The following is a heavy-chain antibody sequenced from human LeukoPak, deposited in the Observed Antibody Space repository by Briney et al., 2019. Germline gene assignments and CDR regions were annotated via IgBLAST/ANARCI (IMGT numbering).Heavy chain of an antibody. J-gene: IGHJ4*02. D-gene: IGHD5-24*01. CDR1: GYTFTSYG. CDR2: IIPILGIA. CDR3: ARDGDDGYSDY. Sequence: SVRVSCKASGYTFTSYGISWVRQAPGQGLEWMGRIIPILGIANYAQKFQGRVTITADKFTSTAYMEVSSLRSEDTAVYYCARDGDDGYSDYWGQGTLVTVSS. V-gene: IGHV1-69*04.